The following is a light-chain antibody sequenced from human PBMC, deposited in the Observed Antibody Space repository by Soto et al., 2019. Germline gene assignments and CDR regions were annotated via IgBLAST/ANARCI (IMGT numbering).Light chain of an antibody. CDR1: QSISTW. CDR2: KAS. Sequence: DIQMTQSPSTLSASVGDRVTITCRASQSISTWLAWYQQKPGKAPKLLIYKASNLESGVPSRFSGSGSGTEFTLTISGLQRDDFATYYCQPYETYYTFGKGTTLEIK. V-gene: IGKV1-5*03. J-gene: IGKJ2*01. CDR3: QPYETYYT.